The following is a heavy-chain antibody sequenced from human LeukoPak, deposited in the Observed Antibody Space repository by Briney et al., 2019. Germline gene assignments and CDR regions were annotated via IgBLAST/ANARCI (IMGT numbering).Heavy chain of an antibody. J-gene: IGHJ4*02. D-gene: IGHD3-22*01. V-gene: IGHV1-69*04. Sequence: WASVKVSCKASGGTFSSYAISWVRQAPGQGLEWMGRIIPILGIANYAQKFQGRVTITADKSTSTAYMELSSLRSEDTAVYYCAREPNRYYYDSSGSDYWGQGTLVTVSS. CDR2: IIPILGIA. CDR3: AREPNRYYYDSSGSDY. CDR1: GGTFSSYA.